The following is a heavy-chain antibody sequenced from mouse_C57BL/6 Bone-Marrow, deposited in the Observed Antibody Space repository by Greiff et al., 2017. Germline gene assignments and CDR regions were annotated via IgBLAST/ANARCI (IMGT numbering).Heavy chain of an antibody. V-gene: IGHV1-19*01. J-gene: IGHJ2*01. CDR3: ASIYYGYFDY. CDR2: INPYNGGT. Sequence: EVQLQQSGPVLVKPGASVKMSCKASGYTFTDYYMNWVKQSHGKGLEWIGVINPYNGGTSYNQKFKGKATLTVDKSSSTAYMQLNSLTSEDSAVYCCASIYYGYFDYWGQGTTLTVSS. D-gene: IGHD2-2*01. CDR1: GYTFTDYY.